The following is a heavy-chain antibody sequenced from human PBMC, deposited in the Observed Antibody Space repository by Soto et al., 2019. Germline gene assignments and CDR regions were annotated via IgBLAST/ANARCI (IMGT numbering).Heavy chain of an antibody. CDR1: GFTFSNYE. V-gene: IGHV3-33*01. CDR2: IYDDGTTK. D-gene: IGHD3-3*01. Sequence: QVQLVESGGGVVQPGRSLRLSCAASGFTFSNYEMAWVRQAPGKGLEWLAFIYDDGTTKYYADSVKGRFTISRDNSKDTLYLQMNSLGAEDTAVYYCVRELDKPGVRNYFVYWGQGTLVTVSS. CDR3: VRELDKPGVRNYFVY. J-gene: IGHJ4*02.